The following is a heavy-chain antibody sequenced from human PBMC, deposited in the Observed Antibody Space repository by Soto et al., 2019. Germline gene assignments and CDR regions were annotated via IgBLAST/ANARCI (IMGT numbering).Heavy chain of an antibody. CDR2: IYHSEST. CDR1: GGSMYTPNW. D-gene: IGHD1-1*01. J-gene: IGHJ4*02. CDR3: ARGTTRIRGLFDY. Sequence: KPSDTLSLTYAVSGGSMYTPNWWTLVRQTPGKGLQWIGEIYHSESTNYNTSLKSRVTISVDKSKTQFSLNLTSVTAADTAMYYCARGTTRIRGLFDYWGQGILVTVSS. V-gene: IGHV4-4*02.